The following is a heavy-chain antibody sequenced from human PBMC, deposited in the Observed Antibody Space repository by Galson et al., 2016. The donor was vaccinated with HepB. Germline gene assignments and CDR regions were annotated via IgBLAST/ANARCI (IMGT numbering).Heavy chain of an antibody. V-gene: IGHV3-11*01. D-gene: IGHD6-19*01. CDR3: GRDAGSGWRYWYIALWGRGTNPMDNDNKPRYVQVNGLRAEDTALYYCAREAGSGWPYWYFDL. J-gene: IGHJ2*01. Sequence: SLRLSCAASKFTFSDYYMTWIRQAPGKGLEWVSYISSSGGTIYYADSVKGRFTISRDNAKNSLYLQMNSLRAEDTAVYSCGRDAGSGWRYWYIALWGRGTNPMDNDNKPRYVQVNGLRAEDTALYYCAREAGSGWPYWYFDLWGRGTLVTVSS. CDR2: ISSSGGTI. CDR1: KFTFSDYY.